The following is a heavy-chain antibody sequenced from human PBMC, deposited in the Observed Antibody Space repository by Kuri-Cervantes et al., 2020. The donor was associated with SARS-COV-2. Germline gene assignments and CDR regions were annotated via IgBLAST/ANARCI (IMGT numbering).Heavy chain of an antibody. CDR1: GYTFTGYY. Sequence: SVKVSCKASGYTFTGYYMHWVRQAPGQALEWMGWTTPFNGNTNYAQKFQDRVTITRDRSMSTAYMELSSLRSEDTAVYYCARSPFIGDLGNAHYYYYMDVWGKGTTVTVSS. CDR3: ARSPFIGDLGNAHYYYYMDV. V-gene: IGHV1-45*02. D-gene: IGHD4-17*01. CDR2: TTPFNGNT. J-gene: IGHJ6*03.